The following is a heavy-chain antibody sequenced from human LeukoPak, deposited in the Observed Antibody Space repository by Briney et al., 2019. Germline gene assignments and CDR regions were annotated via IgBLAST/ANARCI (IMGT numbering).Heavy chain of an antibody. V-gene: IGHV3-23*01. J-gene: IGHJ4*02. Sequence: GGSLRLSCEASGVTFSSYVMSWVRQAPGKGPEWVSGISGSGGGTYYADSVKGRFAISRDNSKNTLYLQMNSLRAEDAAVYYCAREMNYGDYIDYWGQGTLVTVSS. D-gene: IGHD4-17*01. CDR1: GVTFSSYV. CDR2: ISGSGGGT. CDR3: AREMNYGDYIDY.